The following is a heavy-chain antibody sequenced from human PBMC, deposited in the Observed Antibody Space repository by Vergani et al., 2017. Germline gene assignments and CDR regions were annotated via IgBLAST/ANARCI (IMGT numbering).Heavy chain of an antibody. CDR1: GFTFSNFC. CDR3: AKAKAAILDY. Sequence: QVQLVESGGGVVQPGRSLRLSCAASGFTFSNFCMHWVRQAPGKGLEWVAIISYDGSYKYFADSVKGRFTISRDNSKNTLYLQMSSLRAEDTAVYYCAKAKAAILDYWGQGALVTVSS. J-gene: IGHJ4*02. CDR2: ISYDGSYK. D-gene: IGHD2-2*02. V-gene: IGHV3-30*18.